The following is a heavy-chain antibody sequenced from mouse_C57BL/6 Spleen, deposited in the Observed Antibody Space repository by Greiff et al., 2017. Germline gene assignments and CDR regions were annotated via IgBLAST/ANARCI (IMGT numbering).Heavy chain of an antibody. CDR1: GYTFTDYY. CDR3: ARSGDSSYDYFDY. CDR2: INPYNGGT. V-gene: IGHV1-19*01. Sequence: EVQLQQSGPVLVKPGASVKMSCKASGYTFTDYYMNWVKQSHGKSLEWIGVINPYNGGTSYNQKFKGKATLTVDKSSSTAYMELNSLTSEDSAVYYCARSGDSSYDYFDYWGQGTTLTVSS. J-gene: IGHJ2*01. D-gene: IGHD1-1*01.